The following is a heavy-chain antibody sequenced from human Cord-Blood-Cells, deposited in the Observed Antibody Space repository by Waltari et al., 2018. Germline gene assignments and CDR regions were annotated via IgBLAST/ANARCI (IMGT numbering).Heavy chain of an antibody. CDR1: GGSFSGYY. CDR2: INHSGST. D-gene: IGHD3-16*01. J-gene: IGHJ4*02. Sequence: QVQLQQWGAGLLKPSETLSLTCAVYGGSFSGYYWSWIRQPPGKGLEWIGEINHSGSTNHTPSLKSRVTISVDTSKNQFSLKLSSVTAADTAVYYCARRAFAVYYFDYWGQGTLVTVSS. V-gene: IGHV4-34*01. CDR3: ARRAFAVYYFDY.